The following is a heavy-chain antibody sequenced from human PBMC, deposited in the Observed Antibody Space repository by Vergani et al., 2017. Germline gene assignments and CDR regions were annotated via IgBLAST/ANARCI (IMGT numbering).Heavy chain of an antibody. CDR3: TKGSRGYTGYFFDY. CDR2: VSGSSATP. J-gene: IGHJ4*02. CDR1: GFSFTGYA. Sequence: EVQLLESGGDLVQPGGSLRLSCEASGFSFTGYAMSWVRQAPGKGLEWVSSVSGSSATPYYADSVKGRFIISRDNSKNTLHLQMNSLRADDTAVYYCTKGSRGYTGYFFDYLGQGTLATVSS. V-gene: IGHV3-23*01. D-gene: IGHD5-12*01.